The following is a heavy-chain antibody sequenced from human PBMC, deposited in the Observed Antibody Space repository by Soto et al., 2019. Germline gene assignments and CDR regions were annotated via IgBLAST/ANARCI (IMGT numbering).Heavy chain of an antibody. V-gene: IGHV1-3*01. CDR3: ARGGGSSGSDRLDY. CDR2: IIAGNGNT. J-gene: IGHJ4*02. D-gene: IGHD5-12*01. CDR1: GYTFSSYA. Sequence: QVQLVQSGAEVKKPGASVKVSCRASGYTFSSYALHWVRQAPGQRPEWMGWIIAGNGNTRYSQRFQGRVTITRDTSASTAYMELSSLPSEDTAVYYCARGGGSSGSDRLDYWGQETLVTVSS.